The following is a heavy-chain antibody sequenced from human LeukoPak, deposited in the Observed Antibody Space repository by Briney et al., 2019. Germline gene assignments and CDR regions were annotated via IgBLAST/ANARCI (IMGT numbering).Heavy chain of an antibody. Sequence: GESLKISCKGSGYSSTSYWIGWVRQMPGKGLEWMGIIYPSDSDTRYSPSFQGQVTISADKSISTAYLQWSSLKASDTAMYYCARVPIAYYDILTATYFDYWGQGTLVTVSS. V-gene: IGHV5-51*01. J-gene: IGHJ4*02. D-gene: IGHD3-9*01. CDR2: IYPSDSDT. CDR1: GYSSTSYW. CDR3: ARVPIAYYDILTATYFDY.